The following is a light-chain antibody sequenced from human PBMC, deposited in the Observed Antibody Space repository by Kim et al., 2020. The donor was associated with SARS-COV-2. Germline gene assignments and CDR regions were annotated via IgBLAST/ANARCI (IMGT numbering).Light chain of an antibody. CDR1: KLEKKY. V-gene: IGLV3-1*01. CDR2: QDT. J-gene: IGLJ3*02. CDR3: QAWDSSSVV. Sequence: SYELTQPPSVSVSPGQSASISCSGDKLEKKYICWYQQKSGQSPVLVIYQDTKRPPGIPERFSGSNSGKIATLTISETQAMDEADYYCQAWDSSSVVFGGGTQLTVL.